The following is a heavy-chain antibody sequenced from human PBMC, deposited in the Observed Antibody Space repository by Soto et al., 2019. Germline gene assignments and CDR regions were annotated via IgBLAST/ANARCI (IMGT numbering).Heavy chain of an antibody. CDR2: LNPDTGNT. Sequence: QVQLVQSGAELKKPGASVNISCTASGFTFSDNLINWVRQVPGQGLEWMGWLNPDTGNTGYSETFQGRVTISRDPSASIAYLELSGLEKEDTALYFCARDIQSVGPRANDAFDVWGQGTMITVSS. J-gene: IGHJ3*01. CDR1: GFTFSDNL. V-gene: IGHV1-3*01. CDR3: ARDIQSVGPRANDAFDV. D-gene: IGHD5-18*01.